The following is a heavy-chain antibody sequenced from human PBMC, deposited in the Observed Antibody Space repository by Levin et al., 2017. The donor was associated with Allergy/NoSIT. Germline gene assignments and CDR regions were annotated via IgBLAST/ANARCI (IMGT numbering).Heavy chain of an antibody. D-gene: IGHD3-10*01. CDR2: ISGTGGTT. V-gene: IGHV3-23*01. J-gene: IGHJ4*02. CDR3: AKGYYGPNY. Sequence: GGSLRLSCAASGFTFSSNAMAWVRQAPGKGLEWVSAISGTGGTTYYADSVKGRFTISRDSSKDTLYLHMNSLRAEDTAVYYCAKGYYGPNYWGQGTLVTVSS. CDR1: GFTFSSNA.